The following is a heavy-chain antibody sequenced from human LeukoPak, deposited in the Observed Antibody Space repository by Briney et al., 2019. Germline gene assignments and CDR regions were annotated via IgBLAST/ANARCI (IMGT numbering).Heavy chain of an antibody. CDR3: AREWSDVDTAMVPYFDY. Sequence: ASVKVSCKASGYTFTGYYMHWVRQAPGQGLEWMGWINPNSGGTKYAQKFQGRVTMARDTSISTAYMELSRLRSDDTAVYNCAREWSDVDTAMVPYFDYWGQGTLVTVSS. CDR1: GYTFTGYY. J-gene: IGHJ4*02. D-gene: IGHD5-18*01. V-gene: IGHV1-2*02. CDR2: INPNSGGT.